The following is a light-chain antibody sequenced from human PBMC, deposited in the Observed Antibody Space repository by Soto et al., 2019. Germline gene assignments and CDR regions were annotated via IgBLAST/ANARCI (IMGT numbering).Light chain of an antibody. J-gene: IGKJ4*01. Sequence: EIVMTQSPLSLPVTPGEPASISCRSSQSLLHSDGYNYLDWYLQKPGHSPQLLIDLASSRASGVPDRFSGSGSGTDFTLKISRVEAEDVGVYYCMQALQTPTLGGGTKVDIK. CDR2: LAS. CDR3: MQALQTPT. CDR1: QSLLHSDGYNY. V-gene: IGKV2-28*01.